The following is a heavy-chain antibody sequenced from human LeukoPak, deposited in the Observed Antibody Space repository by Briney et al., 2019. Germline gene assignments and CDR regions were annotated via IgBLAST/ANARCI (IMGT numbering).Heavy chain of an antibody. V-gene: IGHV1-18*01. CDR3: ARSPGVNWNDIPWFDP. Sequence: GASVKVSCKASGYTFTTYGISWVRQAPGQGVEWMGWISVYNGNTNYAQKLQGRVTMTTDTSTSTAYMELGNLRSDDTAVYYCARSPGVNWNDIPWFDPWGQGTLVTVSS. J-gene: IGHJ5*02. D-gene: IGHD1-1*01. CDR1: GYTFTTYG. CDR2: ISVYNGNT.